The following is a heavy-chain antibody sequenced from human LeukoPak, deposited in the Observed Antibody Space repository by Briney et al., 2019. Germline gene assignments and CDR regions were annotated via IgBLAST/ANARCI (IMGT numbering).Heavy chain of an antibody. CDR2: ISYHGINK. J-gene: IGHJ4*02. D-gene: IGHD3-9*01. V-gene: IGHV3-30-3*01. CDR3: ARDFTGRYTIDY. CDR1: GFTFNDYN. Sequence: GGSLRLSCAASGFTFNDYNMHWVRKAPGKGLEWVAFISYHGINKNDADSVKGRFTISRDNSENTVYLQINSLRPEDTAIYYCARDFTGRYTIDYWGQGTLVTVSS.